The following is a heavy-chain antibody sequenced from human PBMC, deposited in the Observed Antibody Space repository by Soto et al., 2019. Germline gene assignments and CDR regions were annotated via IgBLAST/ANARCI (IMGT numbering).Heavy chain of an antibody. V-gene: IGHV3-23*01. D-gene: IGHD6-13*01. CDR3: AEDQGSSWYEIYY. J-gene: IGHJ4*02. CDR1: GFTFSNYA. Sequence: EVQLLESGGGLVQPGGSLRLSCAASGFTFSNYAVTWVRQAPGKGLEWVSTISGSGGSTYYADSVKGRFTISRDNSKNTLYLQMNSLRAADTAVYYCAEDQGSSWYEIYYWGQGTLVTVSS. CDR2: ISGSGGST.